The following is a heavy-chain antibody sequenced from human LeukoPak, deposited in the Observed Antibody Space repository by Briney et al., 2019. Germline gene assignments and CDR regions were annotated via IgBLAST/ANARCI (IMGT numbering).Heavy chain of an antibody. J-gene: IGHJ3*02. V-gene: IGHV4-4*07. CDR3: ARELSSWSPLDI. D-gene: IGHD6-13*01. Sequence: SETLSLTCTASGCSFSSYYWSWIRQPAGKGLEWIGRIYTSGSTNYNPSLKSRVTMSVDTSKNQFSLKLSSVTAADTAVYYCARELSSWSPLDIWGQGTMVTVSS. CDR1: GCSFSSYY. CDR2: IYTSGST.